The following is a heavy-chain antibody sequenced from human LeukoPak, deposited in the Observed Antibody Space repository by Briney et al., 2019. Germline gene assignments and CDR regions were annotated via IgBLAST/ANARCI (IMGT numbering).Heavy chain of an antibody. CDR2: ISAYNGNT. Sequence: GASVNLSRKASGYTFTSYGISWERQAPGQGLERMGWISAYNGNTNYAQTLQGTVTMTTDTSTSTAYMELRSLRSEDTAVYYCARALYGEIDGYWGQGTLVTVSS. CDR1: GYTFTSYG. J-gene: IGHJ4*02. D-gene: IGHD4-17*01. V-gene: IGHV1-18*01. CDR3: ARALYGEIDGY.